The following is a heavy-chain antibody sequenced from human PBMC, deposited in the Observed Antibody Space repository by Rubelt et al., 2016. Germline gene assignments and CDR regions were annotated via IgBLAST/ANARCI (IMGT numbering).Heavy chain of an antibody. Sequence: QVQLQESGPGLVKPSETLSLTCTVSGGSISSYYWSWIRQPPGKGLEWIGYIYYSGSTYYNPSLKSGVTLSGDTSNNQFSLKRSLVTAAETAVYYSARDYYDSSGYYYGVFDYWGQGTLVTVSS. D-gene: IGHD3-22*01. CDR1: GGSISSYY. CDR2: IYYSGST. CDR3: ARDYYDSSGYYYGVFDY. V-gene: IGHV4-59*12. J-gene: IGHJ4*02.